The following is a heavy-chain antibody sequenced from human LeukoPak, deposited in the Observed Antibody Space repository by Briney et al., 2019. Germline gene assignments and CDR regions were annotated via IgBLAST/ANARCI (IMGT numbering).Heavy chain of an antibody. D-gene: IGHD1-26*01. Sequence: EGSLRLSCAASGFTFSSYAMSWVRQAPGKGLEWVSVISGSGGSTYYADFVKGRFTISRDNSKNTLYLQMNSLRAEDTAVYYCAKDRVGATPPLDYWGQGTLVTVSS. J-gene: IGHJ4*02. CDR2: ISGSGGST. CDR3: AKDRVGATPPLDY. CDR1: GFTFSSYA. V-gene: IGHV3-23*01.